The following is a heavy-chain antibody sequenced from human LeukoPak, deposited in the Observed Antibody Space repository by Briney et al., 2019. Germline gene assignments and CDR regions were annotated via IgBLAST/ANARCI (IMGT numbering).Heavy chain of an antibody. CDR2: INHSGST. CDR3: ARHLVHRSPRSTVTMVRGAPFWYYYYGMDV. J-gene: IGHJ6*02. Sequence: SETLSLTCAVYGGSFSGYYWSWIRQPPGKGLEWIGEINHSGSTNYNPSLKSRVTISVDTSKNQFSLKLSSVTAADTAVYYCARHLVHRSPRSTVTMVRGAPFWYYYYGMDVWGQGTTVTVSS. V-gene: IGHV4-34*01. CDR1: GGSFSGYY. D-gene: IGHD3-10*01.